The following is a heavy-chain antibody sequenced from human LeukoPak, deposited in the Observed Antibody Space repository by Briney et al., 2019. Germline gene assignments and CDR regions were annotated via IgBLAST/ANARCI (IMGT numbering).Heavy chain of an antibody. CDR2: LYIGGNT. Sequence: PGGSLRLSCAASGLTVNNNYMNWVRQAPGKGLEWVSALYIGGNTYYADSVRGRFTISGDNSKNTLYLQMNSLRAEDTAIYYCMTAAGYNFGQYWGQGTLVTVSS. J-gene: IGHJ4*02. D-gene: IGHD5-18*01. CDR1: GLTVNNNY. CDR3: MTAAGYNFGQY. V-gene: IGHV3-53*01.